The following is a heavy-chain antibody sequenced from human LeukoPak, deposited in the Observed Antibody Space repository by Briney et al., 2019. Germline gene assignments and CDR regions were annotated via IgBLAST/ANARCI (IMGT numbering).Heavy chain of an antibody. CDR2: ISSSGST. Sequence: SETLSLTCTVSGGSISSGSYYWSWIRQPAGKGLEWIGRISSSGSTDYNPSLKSRVTISVDTSKNQFSLKLSSVTAADTAVYYCARGHCTSGSCSRWFDPWGQGTLVTVSS. CDR1: GGSISSGSYY. D-gene: IGHD2-15*01. J-gene: IGHJ5*02. V-gene: IGHV4-61*02. CDR3: ARGHCTSGSCSRWFDP.